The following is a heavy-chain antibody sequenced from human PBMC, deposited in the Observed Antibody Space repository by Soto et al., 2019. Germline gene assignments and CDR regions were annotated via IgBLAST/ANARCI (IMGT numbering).Heavy chain of an antibody. Sequence: QVQLVQSGAEVKQPGSSVKVSCKASGGTFSSYTISWVRQAPGQGLEWMGRIIPILGIANYAQKFQGRVTITADKSTSTAYMELSSLRSEDTAVYYCARDEWLVETDPNWYLDLSGRGTLVTVSS. D-gene: IGHD6-19*01. V-gene: IGHV1-69*08. CDR2: IIPILGIA. CDR1: GGTFSSYT. CDR3: ARDEWLVETDPNWYLDL. J-gene: IGHJ2*01.